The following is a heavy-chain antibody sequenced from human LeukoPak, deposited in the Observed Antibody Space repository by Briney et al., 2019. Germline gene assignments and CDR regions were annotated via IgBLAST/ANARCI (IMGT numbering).Heavy chain of an antibody. D-gene: IGHD3-22*01. V-gene: IGHV4-59*12. CDR3: ARGGSYDSSGYAYDY. CDR1: GDSFSSYY. Sequence: SETLSLTCTVSGDSFSSYYWTWIRQPPGKGLEWIGYSDSSKYNPSLKSRVTISTDTSKRHFSLTLSSVTAADTAVYYCARGGSYDSSGYAYDYWGQGTLVTVSS. CDR2: SDSS. J-gene: IGHJ4*02.